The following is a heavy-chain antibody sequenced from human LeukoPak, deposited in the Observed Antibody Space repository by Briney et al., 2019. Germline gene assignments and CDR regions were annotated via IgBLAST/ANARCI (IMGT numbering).Heavy chain of an antibody. CDR3: ARKGYTIGSFDY. Sequence: SETLSLTCTVSGGSISSYYWSWIRQPPGKGLEWIGYIYYSGSTNYNPSLKSRVTISVDTSKNQFSLKLSSVTAADTAVYYCARKGYTIGSFDYWGQGTLVTVSS. D-gene: IGHD5-18*01. CDR2: IYYSGST. J-gene: IGHJ4*02. CDR1: GGSISSYY. V-gene: IGHV4-59*01.